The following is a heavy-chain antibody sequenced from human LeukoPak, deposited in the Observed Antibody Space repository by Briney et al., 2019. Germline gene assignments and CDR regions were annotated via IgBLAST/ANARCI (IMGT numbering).Heavy chain of an antibody. CDR3: ATEHYCSGGSCYGYYFDY. D-gene: IGHD2-15*01. J-gene: IGHJ4*02. V-gene: IGHV1-24*01. Sequence: ASVKVSCKVSGYTLTELSMHWVRQAPGKGLEWMGGFDPEDGETIYAQKFQGRVTMTEDTSTDTAYMELSSPRSEDTAVYYCATEHYCSGGSCYGYYFDYWGQGTLVTVSS. CDR2: FDPEDGET. CDR1: GYTLTELS.